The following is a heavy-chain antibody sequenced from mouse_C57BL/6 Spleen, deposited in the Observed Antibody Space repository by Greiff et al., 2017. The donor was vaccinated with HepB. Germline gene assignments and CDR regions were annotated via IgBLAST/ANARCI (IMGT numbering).Heavy chain of an antibody. CDR1: GYAFTNYL. J-gene: IGHJ3*01. CDR3: ARSKGYDGYYGAY. Sequence: VKLMESGAELVRPGTSVKVSCKASGYAFTNYLIEWVKQRPGQGLEWIGVINPGSGGTNYNEKFKGKATLTADKSSSTAYMQLSSLTSEDSAVYFCARSKGYDGYYGAYWGQGTLVTVSA. CDR2: INPGSGGT. D-gene: IGHD2-3*01. V-gene: IGHV1-54*01.